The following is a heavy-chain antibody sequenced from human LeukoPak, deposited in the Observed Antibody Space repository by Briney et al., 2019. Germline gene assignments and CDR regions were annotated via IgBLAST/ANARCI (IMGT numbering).Heavy chain of an antibody. V-gene: IGHV4-4*07. CDR1: GGSISSYY. CDR2: IYTSGST. Sequence: SETLSLTCTVSGGSISSYYWSWIRQSPGKGLEWIGRIYTSGSTNYNPSLKSRVTISVDTSKNQFSLRLSSVTAADTAVYYCARSSSSGWGFRFDPWGQGTLVTVSS. J-gene: IGHJ5*02. D-gene: IGHD6-19*01. CDR3: ARSSSSGWGFRFDP.